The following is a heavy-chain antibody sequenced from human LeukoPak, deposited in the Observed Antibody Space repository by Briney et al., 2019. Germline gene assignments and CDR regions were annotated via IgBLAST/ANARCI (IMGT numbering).Heavy chain of an antibody. CDR2: IRSKANSYAT. CDR3: TRPGYSGYDGIYYYYMDV. Sequence: GGSLRLSCAASGFTFSGSAMHWVRQASGKGLEWVGRIRSKANSYATAYAASVKGRFTISRDDSKNTAYLQMNRLKTEDTAVYYCTRPGYSGYDGIYYYYMDVWGKGTTVTVSS. J-gene: IGHJ6*03. CDR1: GFTFSGSA. V-gene: IGHV3-73*01. D-gene: IGHD5-12*01.